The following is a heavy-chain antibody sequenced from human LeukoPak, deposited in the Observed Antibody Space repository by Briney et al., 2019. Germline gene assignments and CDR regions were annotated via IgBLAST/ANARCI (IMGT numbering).Heavy chain of an antibody. Sequence: GGSLRLPCGASGLTFSSYWMSCVRQAPGKGLEWVANIKQDGSEKYSVDSVKGRFTISRDNAKNSLYLQMNSLRTEDTAVYYCARDVRGSVTTYFYYYTDVWGKGTTVTVSS. CDR3: ARDVRGSVTTYFYYYTDV. J-gene: IGHJ6*03. CDR1: GLTFSSYW. V-gene: IGHV3-7*01. D-gene: IGHD3-22*01. CDR2: IKQDGSEK.